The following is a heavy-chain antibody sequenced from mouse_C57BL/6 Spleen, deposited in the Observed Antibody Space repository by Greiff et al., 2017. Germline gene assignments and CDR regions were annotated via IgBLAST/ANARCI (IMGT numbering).Heavy chain of an antibody. CDR1: GYSITSGYY. V-gene: IGHV3-6*01. CDR2: ISYDGSN. J-gene: IGHJ4*01. CDR3: ATYDGYYTYAMDY. Sequence: ESGPGLVKPSQSLSLTCSFTGYSITSGYYWNWIRQFPGNKLEWMGSISYDGSNNYNPSLKNRISITRDTSKNQFFLKLNSVTTEDTATYYCATYDGYYTYAMDYWGQGTSVTVSS. D-gene: IGHD2-3*01.